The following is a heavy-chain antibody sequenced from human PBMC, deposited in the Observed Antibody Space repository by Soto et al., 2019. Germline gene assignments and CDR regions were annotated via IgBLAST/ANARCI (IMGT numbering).Heavy chain of an antibody. CDR3: ARGTYGDY. CDR1: GYTLTSYG. V-gene: IGHV1-18*01. D-gene: IGHD4-17*01. J-gene: IGHJ4*02. CDR2: ISAHNGNT. Sequence: QVHLVQSGAEVKKSGASVKVSCKGSGYTLTSYGITWVRQAPGQGLEWMGWISAHNGNTDYAQKLQGRVTVTRDTSTSTAYMELRSLRSDDTAVYYCARGTYGDYWGQGAVVTVSS.